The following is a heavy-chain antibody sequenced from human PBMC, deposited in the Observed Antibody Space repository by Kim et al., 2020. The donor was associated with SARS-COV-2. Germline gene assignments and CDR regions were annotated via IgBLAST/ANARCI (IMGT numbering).Heavy chain of an antibody. V-gene: IGHV3-21*01. Sequence: GGSLRLSCAAFGFTFSSYSINWVRQAPGKGLEWVSSISSSSSYIYYADSVKGRFTISRDNAKNSLYLQMNSLRAEDTAVYYCAMSTSGDYDLFLDYWGQGTLVTVSS. D-gene: IGHD2-21*02. CDR1: GFTFSSYS. CDR2: ISSSSSYI. J-gene: IGHJ4*02. CDR3: AMSTSGDYDLFLDY.